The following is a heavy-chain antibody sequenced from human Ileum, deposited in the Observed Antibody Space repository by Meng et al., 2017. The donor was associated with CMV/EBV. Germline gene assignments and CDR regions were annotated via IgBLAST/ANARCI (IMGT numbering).Heavy chain of an antibody. CDR2: IFFSGNT. J-gene: IGHJ5*02. CDR1: GASISSGDYY. V-gene: IGHV4-30-4*08. D-gene: IGHD6-13*01. CDR3: ARFRIAALGNLFDP. Sequence: VALQESGTGLVKSSQTLSLSCTVSGASISSGDYYWSWIRQPPGNGLEWIGYIFFSGNTYYNPSLNNRVIISIDTPRNQFSLKVDSVTAADTAVYYCARFRIAALGNLFDPWGHGTLVTVSS.